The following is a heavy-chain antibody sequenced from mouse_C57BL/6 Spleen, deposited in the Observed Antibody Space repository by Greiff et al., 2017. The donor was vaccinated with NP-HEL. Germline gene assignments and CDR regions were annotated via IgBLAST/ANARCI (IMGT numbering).Heavy chain of an antibody. CDR3: TADYYGSSYGNY. CDR2: IDPENGDT. D-gene: IGHD1-1*01. J-gene: IGHJ2*01. V-gene: IGHV14-4*01. CDR1: GFNLKDDY. Sequence: VQLKESGAELVRPGASVKLSCTASGFNLKDDYMHWVKQRPEQGLEWIGWIDPENGDTEYASKFQGKATITADTSSNTAYLQLSSLTSEDTAVYYCTADYYGSSYGNYWGQGTTLTVSS.